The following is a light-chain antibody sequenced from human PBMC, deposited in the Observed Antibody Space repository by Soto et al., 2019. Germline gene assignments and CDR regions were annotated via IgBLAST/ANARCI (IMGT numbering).Light chain of an antibody. V-gene: IGKV1-5*01. CDR2: AAS. CDR3: QHYNPQSIT. Sequence: DIQLIQSPATLSASVGDRITITCRASENIFKFLAWYQQRSGRAPNLLIYAASDLETGVPSRFSGRGSGTEFTLTIDSLQPDDSATYYCQHYNPQSITCGGGTKVDVK. J-gene: IGKJ4*01. CDR1: ENIFKF.